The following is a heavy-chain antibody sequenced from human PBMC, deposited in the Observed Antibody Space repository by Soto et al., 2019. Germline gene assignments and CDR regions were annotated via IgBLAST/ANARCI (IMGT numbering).Heavy chain of an antibody. Sequence: GGSLRLSCAVSLSSYSMTWVRQAPGKGLEWVAGISVRGGTTNYPASVKSRFTISRDSDKNIVDLHRNSLRADDTVGYYCAKGDLWVGGSSYGMEVWAQGTSVIFSS. CDR2: ISVRGGTT. CDR1: LSSYS. CDR3: AKGDLWVGGSSYGMEV. V-gene: IGHV3-23*01. J-gene: IGHJ6*02. D-gene: IGHD3-16*01.